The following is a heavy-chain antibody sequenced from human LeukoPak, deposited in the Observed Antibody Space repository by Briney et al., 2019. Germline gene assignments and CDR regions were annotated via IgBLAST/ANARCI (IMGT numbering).Heavy chain of an antibody. CDR3: VKEGSRAAIPFDY. V-gene: IGHV3-64D*06. Sequence: PGGSLRLSCSASGFTFSSYAMHWVRQAPGKGLEYVSAISSNEGSTYYADSVKGRFTISRDNSKNTLYLQMSSLRAEDTAVYYCVKEGSRAAIPFDYWGQGTLVTVSS. CDR1: GFTFSSYA. D-gene: IGHD2-2*02. J-gene: IGHJ4*02. CDR2: ISSNEGST.